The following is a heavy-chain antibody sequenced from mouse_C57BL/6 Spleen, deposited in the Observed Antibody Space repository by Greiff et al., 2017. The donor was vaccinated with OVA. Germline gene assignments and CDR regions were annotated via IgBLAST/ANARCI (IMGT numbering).Heavy chain of an antibody. Sequence: EVKLVESGGGLVQPGGSLSLSCAASGFTFTAYYMSWVRQPPGKALEWLGFFSHKANGFPTAYSASVKGRFTNSRDNSQSILYLQMNALRAEDSATYYCARYWLGWDYWGQGTTLTVSS. CDR3: ARYWLGWDY. CDR2: FSHKANGFPT. J-gene: IGHJ2*01. CDR1: GFTFTAYY. V-gene: IGHV7-3*01. D-gene: IGHD4-1*01.